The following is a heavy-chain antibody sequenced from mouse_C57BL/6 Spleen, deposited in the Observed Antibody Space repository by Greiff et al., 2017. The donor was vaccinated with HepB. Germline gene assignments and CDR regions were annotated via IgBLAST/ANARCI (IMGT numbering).Heavy chain of an antibody. V-gene: IGHV5-12*01. D-gene: IGHD1-1*01. CDR1: GFTFSDYY. CDR2: ISNGGGST. CDR3: ARVYYGSSYGYFDV. J-gene: IGHJ1*03. Sequence: DVMLVESGGGLVQPGGSLKLSCAASGFTFSDYYMYWVRQTPEKRLEWVAYISNGGGSTYYPDTVKGRFTISRDNAKNTLYLQMSRLKSEDTAMYYCARVYYGSSYGYFDVWGTGTTVTVSS.